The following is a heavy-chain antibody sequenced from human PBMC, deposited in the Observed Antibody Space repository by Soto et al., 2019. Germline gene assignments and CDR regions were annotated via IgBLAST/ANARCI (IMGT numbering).Heavy chain of an antibody. D-gene: IGHD3-10*01. V-gene: IGHV3-23*01. CDR3: ARDDHSSGSYYRGVDY. CDR1: GFSFGSYS. J-gene: IGHJ4*02. CDR2: IGGDAVTT. Sequence: EVQLLESGGGLVQPGGSLRLSCAASGFSFGSYSMTWVRQAPGKGLEWVSVIGGDAVTTYYADSVKGRFTVSRDNSKNTVHLQMNSRRAEDTAVYYCARDDHSSGSYYRGVDYWGQGTLVTVSS.